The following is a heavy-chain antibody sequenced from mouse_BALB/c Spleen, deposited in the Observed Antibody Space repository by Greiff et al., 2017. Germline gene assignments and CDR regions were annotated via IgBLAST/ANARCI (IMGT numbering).Heavy chain of an antibody. CDR3: ARDGNPYAMDY. J-gene: IGHJ4*01. CDR1: GFSLTSYG. CDR2: IWAGGST. D-gene: IGHD2-1*01. Sequence: VKLMESGPGLVAPSQSLSITCTVSGFSLTSYGVHWVRQPPGKGLEWLGVIWAGGSTNYNSALMSRLSISKDNSKSQVFLKMNSLQTDDTAMYYCARDGNPYAMDYWGQGTSVTVSS. V-gene: IGHV2-9*02.